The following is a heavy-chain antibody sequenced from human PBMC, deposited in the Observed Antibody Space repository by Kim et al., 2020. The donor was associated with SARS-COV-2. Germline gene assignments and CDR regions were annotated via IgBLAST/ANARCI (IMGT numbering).Heavy chain of an antibody. CDR2: IWYDGSNK. D-gene: IGHD3-3*01. Sequence: GGSLRLSCAASGFTFSSYGMHWVRQAPGKGLEWVAVIWYDGSNKYYADSVKGRFTISRDNSKNTLYLQMNSLRAEDTAVYYCAKSDFGLAPNDIWGQGTMVTVSS. CDR3: AKSDFGLAPNDI. CDR1: GFTFSSYG. J-gene: IGHJ3*02. V-gene: IGHV3-33*06.